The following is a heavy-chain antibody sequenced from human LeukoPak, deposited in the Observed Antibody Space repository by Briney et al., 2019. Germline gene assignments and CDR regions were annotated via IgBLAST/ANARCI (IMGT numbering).Heavy chain of an antibody. V-gene: IGHV3-74*01. J-gene: IGHJ4*02. CDR3: AREHDYGDFDY. D-gene: IGHD4-17*01. Sequence: GGSLRLSCAASGFTFSSYWMHWVRQAPGKGLVWVSRINSDGSSTGYADSVKGRFTISRDNAKNTLYLQMNSLRAEDTAVYYCAREHDYGDFDYWGQGTLVTVSS. CDR2: INSDGSST. CDR1: GFTFSSYW.